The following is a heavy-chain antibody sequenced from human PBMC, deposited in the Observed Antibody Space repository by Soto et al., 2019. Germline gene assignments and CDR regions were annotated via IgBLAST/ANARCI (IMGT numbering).Heavy chain of an antibody. CDR3: ARDRVEGIAARTFDY. J-gene: IGHJ4*02. D-gene: IGHD6-13*01. Sequence: EVQLVESGGGLVKPGGSLRLSCAASGFTFSSYSMNWVRQAPGKGLEWVSSISSSSSYIYYADSVKGRFTISRDNAKNSLYLQMNSLRAEDTAVYYCARDRVEGIAARTFDYWGQGTLVTVSS. V-gene: IGHV3-21*01. CDR1: GFTFSSYS. CDR2: ISSSSSYI.